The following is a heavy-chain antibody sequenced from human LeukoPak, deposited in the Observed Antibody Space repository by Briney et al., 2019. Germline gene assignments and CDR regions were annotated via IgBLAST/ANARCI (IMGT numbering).Heavy chain of an antibody. J-gene: IGHJ5*02. D-gene: IGHD1-26*01. CDR1: GYTLTELS. Sequence: ASMKVSCKVSGYTLTELSMHWVRQAPGKGLEWMGGFDPEDGETIYAQKFQGRVTMTEGTSTDTAYMELSSLRSEDTAVYYCATDTYSGSYRWFDPWGQGTLVTVSS. V-gene: IGHV1-24*01. CDR3: ATDTYSGSYRWFDP. CDR2: FDPEDGET.